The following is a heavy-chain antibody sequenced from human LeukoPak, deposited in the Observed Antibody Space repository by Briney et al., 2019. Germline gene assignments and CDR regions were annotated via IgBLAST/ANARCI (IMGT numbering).Heavy chain of an antibody. J-gene: IGHJ3*02. D-gene: IGHD5-12*01. CDR3: AREAIVATIRGAFDI. V-gene: IGHV3-33*08. CDR2: IWYDGSNK. Sequence: PGGSLRLSCAASGFTFSSYAMHWVRQAPGKGLEWVAVIWYDGSNKYYADSVKGRFTISRDNSKNTLYLQMNSLRAEDTAVYYCAREAIVATIRGAFDIWGQGTMVTVSS. CDR1: GFTFSSYA.